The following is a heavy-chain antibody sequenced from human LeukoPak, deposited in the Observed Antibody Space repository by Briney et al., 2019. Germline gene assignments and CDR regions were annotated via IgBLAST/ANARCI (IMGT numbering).Heavy chain of an antibody. CDR3: AREGDTYGYGHGQNDY. J-gene: IGHJ4*02. Sequence: TGGSLRLSCAASGFTFSSHWMHWVRQAPGKGLVLVSRINSNGSSTSYADSVKGRLTISRENSKNTLHLQMNRLRAEDTAVYYCAREGDTYGYGHGQNDYWGQGALVTVSS. D-gene: IGHD5-18*01. CDR1: GFTFSSHW. CDR2: INSNGSST. V-gene: IGHV3-74*01.